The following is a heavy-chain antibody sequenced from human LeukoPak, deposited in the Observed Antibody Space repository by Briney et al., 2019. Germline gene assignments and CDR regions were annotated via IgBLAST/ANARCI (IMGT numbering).Heavy chain of an antibody. V-gene: IGHV4-59*01. CDR3: ARGLAARFDDY. CDR2: IYYSGST. Sequence: SETLSLTCTVSGGSISSYYWSWLRQPPGKGLEWIGYIYYSGSTNYNPSLKSRVTISVDTSKNQFSLKLSSVTAADTAVYYCARGLAARFDDYWGQGTMVTVSS. D-gene: IGHD6-6*01. J-gene: IGHJ4*02. CDR1: GGSISSYY.